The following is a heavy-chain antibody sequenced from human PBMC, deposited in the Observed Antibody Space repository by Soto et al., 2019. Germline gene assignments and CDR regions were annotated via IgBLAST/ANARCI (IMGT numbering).Heavy chain of an antibody. Sequence: SSETLSLTCTVSGGSISSGSYYCGWIRQPPGKGLEWIGCIYYTGSTYYNPSLKSRVTISADTSKNQFSLRLSSVTAADTAVYYCARLSEEQDPSNYGMDLWGQETTVTFS. J-gene: IGHJ6*02. CDR3: ARLSEEQDPSNYGMDL. CDR2: IYYTGST. D-gene: IGHD1-1*01. V-gene: IGHV4-39*01. CDR1: GGSISSGSYY.